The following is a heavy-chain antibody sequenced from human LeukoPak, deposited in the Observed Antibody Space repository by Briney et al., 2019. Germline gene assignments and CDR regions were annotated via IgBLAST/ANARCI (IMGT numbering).Heavy chain of an antibody. V-gene: IGHV1-69*04. J-gene: IGHJ3*02. CDR1: GGTFSSYA. CDR3: AREEVTDYGDPQDHSGEGAFDI. D-gene: IGHD4-17*01. Sequence: SVKVSCKASGGTFSSYAISWVRQAPGQGLEWMGRIIPILGIANYAQKFQGRVTITADKSTSTAYMELSSLRSEDTAVYYCAREEVTDYGDPQDHSGEGAFDIWGQGTMVTVSS. CDR2: IIPILGIA.